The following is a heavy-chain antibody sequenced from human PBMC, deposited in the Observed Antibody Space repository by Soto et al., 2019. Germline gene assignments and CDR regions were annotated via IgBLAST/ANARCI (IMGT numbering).Heavy chain of an antibody. J-gene: IGHJ4*02. Sequence: GGSLRLSCAASGFTFSSYSMNWVRQAPGKGLEWVSSISSSSSYIYYADSVKGRFTISRDNAKNSLYLQMNSLRAEDTAVYYCARDFHEWSSRYFDYWGQGTLVTVSS. CDR2: ISSSSSYI. CDR3: ARDFHEWSSRYFDY. CDR1: GFTFSSYS. D-gene: IGHD3-3*01. V-gene: IGHV3-21*01.